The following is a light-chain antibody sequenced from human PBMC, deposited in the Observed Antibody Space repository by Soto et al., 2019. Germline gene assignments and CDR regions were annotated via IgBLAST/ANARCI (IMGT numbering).Light chain of an antibody. V-gene: IGKV3-11*01. CDR2: DAS. CDR1: QSVSSY. J-gene: IGKJ1*01. Sequence: EIVLTQSPATLSLSPGERATLSCRASQSVSSYLAWYQQKPGQAPRLLIYDASNRATGIPARFSGSGSGTDFTLTISRLEPEDFAVYYCQQRSNWQRTFGQGTKVEI. CDR3: QQRSNWQRT.